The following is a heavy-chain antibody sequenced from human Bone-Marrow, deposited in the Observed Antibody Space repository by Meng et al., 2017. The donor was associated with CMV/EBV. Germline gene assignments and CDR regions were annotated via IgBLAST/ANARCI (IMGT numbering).Heavy chain of an antibody. V-gene: IGHV3-74*01. CDR1: GFTFSSYW. CDR2: INSDGSST. Sequence: GESLKISCAASGFTFSSYWMHWVRQAPGKGLVWVSRINSDGSSTSYADSVKGRFTISRDNSKNTLYLQMNSLRSEDTAVYYCASVEYCSSTSCYTGEYYFDYWGQGTLVTVSS. J-gene: IGHJ4*02. CDR3: ASVEYCSSTSCYTGEYYFDY. D-gene: IGHD2-2*02.